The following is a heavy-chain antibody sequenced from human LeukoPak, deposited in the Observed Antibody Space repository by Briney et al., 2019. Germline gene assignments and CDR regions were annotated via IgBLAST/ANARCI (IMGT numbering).Heavy chain of an antibody. J-gene: IGHJ6*02. CDR1: GFTFSSYG. V-gene: IGHV3-33*01. CDR3: ARGLGSDILTPHYYYYYYGMDV. D-gene: IGHD3-9*01. Sequence: GGSLRLSCAASGFTFSSYGMHWVRQAPGKGLEWVAVIWYDGSNKYYADSVKGRFTISRDNSKNTLYLQMNSLRAEDTAVYYCARGLGSDILTPHYYYYYYGMDVWGQGTTVTVSS. CDR2: IWYDGSNK.